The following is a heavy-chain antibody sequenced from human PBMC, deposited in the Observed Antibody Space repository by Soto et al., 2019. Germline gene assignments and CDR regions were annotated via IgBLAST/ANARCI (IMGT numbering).Heavy chain of an antibody. CDR1: GFTFSSYG. CDR2: IWYDGSNK. CDR3: ARDGYCSGGSCYSVPVFDY. V-gene: IGHV3-33*01. Sequence: PGGSLRLSCAASGFTFSSYGMHWVRQAPGKGLEWVAVIWYDGSNKYYADSVKGRFTISRDNSKNTLYLQMNSLRAENTAVYYCARDGYCSGGSCYSVPVFDYWGQGILVTVSS. J-gene: IGHJ4*02. D-gene: IGHD2-15*01.